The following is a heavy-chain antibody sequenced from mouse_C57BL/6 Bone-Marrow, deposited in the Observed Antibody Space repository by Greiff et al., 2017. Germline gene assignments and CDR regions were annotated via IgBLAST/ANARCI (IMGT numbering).Heavy chain of an antibody. CDR1: GYTFTSYW. CDR2: INPSDSET. Sequence: QVQLQQPGAELVRPGSSVKLSCKASGYTFTSYWMHWVKQRPIQGLEWIGNINPSDSETHYNQQFKNKATLTVDKSSSTAYMQLSSLTSEDSAVYYCARSLLLPLDYWGQGTTLTVSS. J-gene: IGHJ2*01. CDR3: ARSLLLPLDY. V-gene: IGHV1-52*01. D-gene: IGHD1-1*01.